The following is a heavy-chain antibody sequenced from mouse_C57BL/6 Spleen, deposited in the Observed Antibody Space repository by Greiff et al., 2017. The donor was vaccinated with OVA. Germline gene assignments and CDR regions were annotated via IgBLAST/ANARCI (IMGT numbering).Heavy chain of an antibody. V-gene: IGHV5-12*01. CDR2: ISNGGGST. D-gene: IGHD1-1*01. CDR1: GFTFSDYY. Sequence: EVQVVESGGGLVQPGGSLKLSCAASGFTFSDYYMYWVRQTPEQRLEWVAYISNGGGSTYYPDTVKGRFTISRDNAKNTLYLQMSRLKSEDTAMYYCARQRKFITTVVATHYYAMDYWGQGTSVTVSS. CDR3: ARQRKFITTVVATHYYAMDY. J-gene: IGHJ4*01.